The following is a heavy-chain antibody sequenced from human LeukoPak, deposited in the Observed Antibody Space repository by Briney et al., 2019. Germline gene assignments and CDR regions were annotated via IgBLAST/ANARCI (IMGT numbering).Heavy chain of an antibody. J-gene: IGHJ4*02. CDR1: GLIVSSNY. D-gene: IGHD4-23*01. Sequence: GGSLRPSCAASGLIVSSNYMNWVRQSPGKGLEWVSVIYSDYTAYYADSVRGRFTISRDNSKNTLYLQMNSLRAEDTAVYYCARDQVGRTAVEWGPGTLVTVSS. V-gene: IGHV3-66*02. CDR2: IYSDYTA. CDR3: ARDQVGRTAVE.